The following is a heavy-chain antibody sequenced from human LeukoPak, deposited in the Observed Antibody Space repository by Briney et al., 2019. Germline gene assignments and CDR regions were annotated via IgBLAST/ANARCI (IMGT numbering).Heavy chain of an antibody. CDR3: ARDLLSSSWVYFQH. CDR2: IYDSGST. J-gene: IGHJ1*01. Sequence: PSETLSLTCTVSGGSISGYYWSWIRQPPGKGLEWIGYIYDSGSTNNNPSLKSRVTISVDTSKNQFSLKLSSVTAADTAVYYRARDLLSSSWVYFQHWGQGTLVTVSS. CDR1: GGSISGYY. D-gene: IGHD6-13*01. V-gene: IGHV4-59*01.